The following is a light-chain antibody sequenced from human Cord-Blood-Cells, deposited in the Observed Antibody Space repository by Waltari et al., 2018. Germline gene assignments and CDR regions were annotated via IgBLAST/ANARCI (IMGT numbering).Light chain of an antibody. J-gene: IGLJ2*01. CDR1: NIGSKS. V-gene: IGLV3-21*02. CDR3: QVWDSSSVHVV. CDR2: DDS. Sequence: SYVLTQPPSVSVAPGQTARIPCGGNNIGSKSVHWYQQKPGQAPVLVVYDDSDRTSGSPERFSGSNSGKTATLTISRVEAGEEADYYCQVWDSSSVHVVFGGGTKLTVL.